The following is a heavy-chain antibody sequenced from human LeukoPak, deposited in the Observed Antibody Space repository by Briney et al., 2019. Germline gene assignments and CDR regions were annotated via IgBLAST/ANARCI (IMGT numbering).Heavy chain of an antibody. V-gene: IGHV4-30-4*08. D-gene: IGHD1-7*01. J-gene: IGHJ3*02. CDR3: ARVYWNYAFDI. CDR2: IYYSGST. Sequence: SETLSLTCTVSGGSISSGDYYWSWIRQPPGKGLEWIGYIYYSGSTYYNPSLKSRVTISVDTSKNQFSLKLSSATAADTAVYYCARVYWNYAFDIWGQGTMVTVSS. CDR1: GGSISSGDYY.